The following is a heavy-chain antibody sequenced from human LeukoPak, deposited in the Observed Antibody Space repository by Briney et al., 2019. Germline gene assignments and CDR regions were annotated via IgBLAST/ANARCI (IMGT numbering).Heavy chain of an antibody. CDR3: ARVYYYDSRPSFDY. Sequence: GGALRLSCAASGFTFSSYSMNWVRQGPGKGLEWGSSISSTSNYIFYADSVKGRFTISRDNAKNSLYLQMNSLRAEDTAVFYCARVYYYDSRPSFDYWGQGALVTVSS. CDR1: GFTFSSYS. J-gene: IGHJ4*02. V-gene: IGHV3-21*01. D-gene: IGHD3-22*01. CDR2: ISSTSNYI.